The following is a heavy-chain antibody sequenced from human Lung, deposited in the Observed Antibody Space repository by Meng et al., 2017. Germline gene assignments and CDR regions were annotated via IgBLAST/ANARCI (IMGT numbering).Heavy chain of an antibody. V-gene: IGHV1-69*13. Sequence: SVKVSCKVSGGTFKTFIVSWVRQAPGQGLEWMGGVIPFFRSTNYAQKFKGRVTITADESTSTAYLELSSLRSEDTAVYYCARAIYPETPMDISYSYMDVWGQGTTVTVSS. CDR2: VIPFFRST. CDR1: GGTFKTFI. CDR3: ARAIYPETPMDISYSYMDV. J-gene: IGHJ6*03. D-gene: IGHD3-10*01.